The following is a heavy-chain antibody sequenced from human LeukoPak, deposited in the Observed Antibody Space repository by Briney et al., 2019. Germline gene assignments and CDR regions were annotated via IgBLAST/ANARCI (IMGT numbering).Heavy chain of an antibody. CDR1: RFIFSIYG. CDR3: ARDLRISGYYAFDY. CDR2: ISSRRSYT. Sequence: GGSETLSCAPSRFIFSIYGMNWVRHAPGEGRESLSLISSRRSYTDYAVSGTGRLTISTDNAKNSMYMQMNRQRAEGTAIYFCARDLRISGYYAFDYWGQGTLVTVSS. D-gene: IGHD3-22*01. J-gene: IGHJ4*02. V-gene: IGHV3-21*01.